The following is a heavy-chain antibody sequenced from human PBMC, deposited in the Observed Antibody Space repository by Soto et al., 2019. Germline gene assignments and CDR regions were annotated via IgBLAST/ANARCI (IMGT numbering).Heavy chain of an antibody. J-gene: IGHJ3*02. CDR3: ARDYYDSSGYYNDAFDI. CDR1: GYTFTSYG. V-gene: IGHV1-18*04. Sequence: ASVKVSFKASGYTFTSYGISWVRQAPGQGLEWMGWISAYNGNTNYAQKLQGRVTMTTDTSTSTAYMELRSLRSDDTAVYYCARDYYDSSGYYNDAFDIWGQGTMVTVS. D-gene: IGHD3-22*01. CDR2: ISAYNGNT.